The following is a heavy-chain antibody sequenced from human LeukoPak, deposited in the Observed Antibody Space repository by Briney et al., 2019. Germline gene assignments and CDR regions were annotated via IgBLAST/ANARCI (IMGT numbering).Heavy chain of an antibody. CDR1: GGSISSGSYY. V-gene: IGHV4-61*02. CDR3: ARDGVVPADPDY. CDR2: IYTSGST. J-gene: IGHJ4*02. Sequence: SQTLSLTCTVSGGSISSGSYYWSWIRQPAGKGLEWIGRIYTSGSTNYNPSLKSRVTISVDTSKNQFSLKLSSVTAADTAVYYCARDGVVPADPDYWGQGTLVTVSS. D-gene: IGHD2-2*01.